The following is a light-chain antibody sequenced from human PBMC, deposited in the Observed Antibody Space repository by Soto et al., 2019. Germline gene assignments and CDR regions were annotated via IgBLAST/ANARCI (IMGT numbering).Light chain of an antibody. Sequence: QSALTQPASVSGSPGQSITISCTGTSGDVGTYNLVSWYQQHPGRAPKLIIFEGNKRPSGVSNRLSGSKSGNTASLAISGLQAGDEADYHCCSYAGRSNVVCGGGTKLTVL. CDR3: CSYAGRSNVV. V-gene: IGLV2-23*01. CDR1: SGDVGTYNL. J-gene: IGLJ2*01. CDR2: EGN.